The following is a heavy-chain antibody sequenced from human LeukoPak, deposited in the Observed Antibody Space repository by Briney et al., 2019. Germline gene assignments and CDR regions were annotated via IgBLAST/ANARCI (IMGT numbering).Heavy chain of an antibody. CDR1: GFTFDDYA. Sequence: GGSLRLSCAASGFTFDDYAMHWVRQAPGKSLEWVSLISGHGGSTYYGDSVKGRFTISRDNSKNSLYLQMNSLRAEDTAVYYCARDLYGGNSGDWGQGTLVTVSS. D-gene: IGHD4-23*01. J-gene: IGHJ4*02. CDR2: ISGHGGST. V-gene: IGHV3-43*02. CDR3: ARDLYGGNSGD.